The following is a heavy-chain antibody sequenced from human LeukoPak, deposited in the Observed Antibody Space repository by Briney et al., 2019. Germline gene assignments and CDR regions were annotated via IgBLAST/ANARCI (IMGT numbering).Heavy chain of an antibody. J-gene: IGHJ5*02. CDR2: IYYSGST. Sequence: SETLSLTCAVYGGSFGGYYWTWIRQHPGKGLEWIGYIYYSGSTYYNPSLKSRVTISVDTSKNQFSLKLSSVTAADTAVYYCARGGGRNWFDPWGQGTLVTVSS. V-gene: IGHV4-31*11. CDR1: GGSFGGYY. CDR3: ARGGGRNWFDP. D-gene: IGHD3-16*01.